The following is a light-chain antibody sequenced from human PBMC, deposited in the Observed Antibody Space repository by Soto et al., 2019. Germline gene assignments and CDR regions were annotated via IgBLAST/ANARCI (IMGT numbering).Light chain of an antibody. CDR2: EAN. CDR1: SSYVGGSNL. V-gene: IGLV2-23*01. CDR3: CSYAGSVV. Sequence: QSALTQPASVSGSPGQSITISCTGTSSYVGGSNLVSWYQQHPGKAPNLMIFEANKRPSGVSNRFSGSQSGNTASLTISGLQAEDEADYYCCSYAGSVVFGGGTQLTVL. J-gene: IGLJ3*02.